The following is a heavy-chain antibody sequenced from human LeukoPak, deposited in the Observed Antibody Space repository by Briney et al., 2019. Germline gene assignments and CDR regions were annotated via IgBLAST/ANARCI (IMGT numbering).Heavy chain of an antibody. CDR2: IYTSGST. CDR3: ARDHDV. D-gene: IGHD1-1*01. V-gene: IGHV4-4*07. Sequence: SETVSLTCTVSGGAISRYYWSWIRQPPGKGLEWIGRIYTSGSTNYNPSLKSRVTMSVDTSKNQFSLKLSSVTAADTAVYYCARDHDVWGQGTLVTVSS. J-gene: IGHJ4*02. CDR1: GGAISRYY.